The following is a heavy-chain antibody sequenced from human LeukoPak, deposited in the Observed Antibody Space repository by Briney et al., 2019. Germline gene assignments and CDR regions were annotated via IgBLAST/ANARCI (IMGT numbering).Heavy chain of an antibody. CDR1: GFTFSSYW. CDR3: ARSNYDSTTFYYHLDL. J-gene: IGHJ5*02. Sequence: XXXLRLSCAASGFTFSSYWMHWVRQAPGKGPVWVSRVDVHGQGTAYADSVKGRFTISRDNAKNTLSLQMNSLSAEDTAVYYCARSNYDSTTFYYHLDLWGQGTLVTVSS. D-gene: IGHD2/OR15-2a*01. CDR2: VDVHGQGT. V-gene: IGHV3-74*01.